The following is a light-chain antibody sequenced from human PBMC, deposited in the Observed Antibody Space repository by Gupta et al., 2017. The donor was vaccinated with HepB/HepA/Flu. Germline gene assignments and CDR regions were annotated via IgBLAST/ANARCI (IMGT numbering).Light chain of an antibody. CDR1: QSLLHSNGYNH. CDR3: SQSLQTPLT. Sequence: DIVMTQSPLSLPVTPGEPASISCRASQSLLHSNGYNHLDWYLQKPWRSPQVLIYLGSDPASGVPDPFRGCGPFTDFTLIMIRGKAEDVRVYYYSQSLQTPLTFGGGTKVEIK. CDR2: LGS. J-gene: IGKJ4*01. V-gene: IGKV2-28*01.